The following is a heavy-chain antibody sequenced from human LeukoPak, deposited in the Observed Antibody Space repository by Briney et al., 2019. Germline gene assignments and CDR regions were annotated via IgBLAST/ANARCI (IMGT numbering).Heavy chain of an antibody. CDR1: GGSISSSSYY. CDR2: IYYSGST. D-gene: IGHD2-15*01. CDR3: ARVVGQRYYYMDV. V-gene: IGHV4-39*01. J-gene: IGHJ6*03. Sequence: SETLSLTCTVSGGSISSSSYYWGWIRQPPGKGLEWIGSIYYSGSTYYNPSLKSRVTISVDTSKNQFSLKLSSVTAADTAVYYCARVVGQRYYYMDVWGKGTTVTVSS.